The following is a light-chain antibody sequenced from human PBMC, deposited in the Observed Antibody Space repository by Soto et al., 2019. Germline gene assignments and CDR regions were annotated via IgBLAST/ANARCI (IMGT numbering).Light chain of an antibody. CDR2: DAS. CDR3: QHYGGMWT. V-gene: IGKV1-5*01. J-gene: IGKJ1*01. Sequence: DIQMTQSPSTLSASVGDRVTITCRASQSITNRLAWYQQKPGKAPKVLIYDASSLESGVPPRFSGSGSGTEFALTISSLQPDDFATYWCQHYGGMWTFGQGTKVDIK. CDR1: QSITNR.